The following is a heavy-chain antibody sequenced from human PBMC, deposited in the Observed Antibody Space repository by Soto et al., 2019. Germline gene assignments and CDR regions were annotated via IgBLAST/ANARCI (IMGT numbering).Heavy chain of an antibody. J-gene: IGHJ4*02. CDR1: GCSISSYY. V-gene: IGHV4-59*08. CDR3: ATYWIQLWYFDY. Sequence: SETLSLTCTFSGCSISSYYWSWIRQPPGKGLEWIGYIYYSGSTKYNPSLKSRVTISVDTSKNQFSLKLSSVTAADTAVYYCATYWIQLWYFDYWGQGTLVTVSS. D-gene: IGHD5-18*01. CDR2: IYYSGST.